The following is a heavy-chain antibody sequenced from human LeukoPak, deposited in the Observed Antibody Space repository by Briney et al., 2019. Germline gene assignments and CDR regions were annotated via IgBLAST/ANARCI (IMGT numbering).Heavy chain of an antibody. CDR2: ISYDGSNK. Sequence: GGSLRLSCAASGFTFSSYATHWVRQAPGKGLEWVAVISYDGSNKYYADSVKGRFTISRDNSKNTLYLQMNSLRAEDTAVYYCARRTTVTTTGDYWGQGTLVTVSS. V-gene: IGHV3-30-3*01. CDR1: GFTFSSYA. D-gene: IGHD4-17*01. J-gene: IGHJ4*02. CDR3: ARRTTVTTTGDY.